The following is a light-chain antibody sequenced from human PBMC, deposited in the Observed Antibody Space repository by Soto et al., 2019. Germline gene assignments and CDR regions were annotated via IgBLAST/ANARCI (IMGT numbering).Light chain of an antibody. V-gene: IGLV2-11*01. CDR3: GSWDSSLSAYV. CDR1: SSDVGEYDY. Sequence: QSALTQPRSVSGSPGQSVTISCTGTSSDVGEYDYVSWYQHHPGKAPKLMIYDVSQRPSGIPDRFSGSKSGTSATLGITGFQTGDEADYYCGSWDSSLSAYVFGTGTKLTVL. J-gene: IGLJ1*01. CDR2: DVS.